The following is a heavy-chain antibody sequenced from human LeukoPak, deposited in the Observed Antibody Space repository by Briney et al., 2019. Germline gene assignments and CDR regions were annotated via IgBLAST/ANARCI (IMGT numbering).Heavy chain of an antibody. V-gene: IGHV4-34*01. J-gene: IGHJ4*02. CDR2: INHSGRT. CDR1: GGSFSGYY. Sequence: PSETLSLTCAVYGGSFSGYYWSWIRQPPGKGLEWIGEINHSGRTNYNPSLKSRVTISVDTSKNQFSLKLNPVTAADTAVYYCATVASGWYPDYWGQGALVTVAS. D-gene: IGHD6-19*01. CDR3: ATVASGWYPDY.